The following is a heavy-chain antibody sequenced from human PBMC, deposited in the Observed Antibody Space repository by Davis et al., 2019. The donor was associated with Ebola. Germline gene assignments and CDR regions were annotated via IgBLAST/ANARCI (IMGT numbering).Heavy chain of an antibody. J-gene: IGHJ6*02. Sequence: PGGSLRLSCAASGFTFSSYGMHWVRQAPGKGLEWVANIKQDGSEKYYVDSVKGRFTISRDNAKNSLYLQMNSLRAEDTAVYYCARDVFPSYYDSSGYYYYYYYGMDVWGQGTTVTVSS. CDR3: ARDVFPSYYDSSGYYYYYYYGMDV. D-gene: IGHD3-22*01. CDR2: IKQDGSEK. CDR1: GFTFSSYG. V-gene: IGHV3-7*01.